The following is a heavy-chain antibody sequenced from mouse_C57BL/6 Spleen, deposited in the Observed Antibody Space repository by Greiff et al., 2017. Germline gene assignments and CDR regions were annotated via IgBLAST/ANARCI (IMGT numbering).Heavy chain of an antibody. Sequence: EVHLVESGEGLVKPGGSLKLSCAASGFTFSSYAMSWVRQTPEKRLEWVAYISSGGDYIYYADTVKGRFTISRDNARNTLYLQMSSLKSEDTAMYYCTRAGLRLKWYFDVWGTGTTVTVSS. D-gene: IGHD2-2*01. CDR2: ISSGGDYI. CDR3: TRAGLRLKWYFDV. V-gene: IGHV5-9-1*02. J-gene: IGHJ1*03. CDR1: GFTFSSYA.